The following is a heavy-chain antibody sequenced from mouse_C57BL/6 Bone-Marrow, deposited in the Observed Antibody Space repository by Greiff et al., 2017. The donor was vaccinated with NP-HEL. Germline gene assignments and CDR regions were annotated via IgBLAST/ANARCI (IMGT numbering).Heavy chain of an antibody. CDR3: ARRRVITTQGDYAMDY. V-gene: IGHV1-55*01. Sequence: QVQLQQSGAELVKPGASVKMSCKASGYTFTSYWITWVKQRPGQGLAWIGDIYPGSGSTNYNEKFKSKATLTVDTSSSTAYMQLSSLTSEDSAVYYCARRRVITTQGDYAMDYWGQGTSVTVSS. CDR2: IYPGSGST. D-gene: IGHD1-1*01. J-gene: IGHJ4*01. CDR1: GYTFTSYW.